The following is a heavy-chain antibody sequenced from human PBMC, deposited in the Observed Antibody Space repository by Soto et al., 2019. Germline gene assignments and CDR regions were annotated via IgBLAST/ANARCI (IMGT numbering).Heavy chain of an antibody. J-gene: IGHJ4*02. CDR2: SRDKGNSYST. D-gene: IGHD1-7*01. CDR3: TRSKPGTTSSDY. V-gene: IGHV3-72*01. CDR1: GFTFSDYY. Sequence: EVQLVESGGGLVQPGGSLRLSCAGSGFTFSDYYIDWVRQAPGKGLEWVGRSRDKGNSYSTDYAAFVKGRFTVSRDASKNSLYLQMNGLKTEDTALYYCTRSKPGTTSSDYWGQGTLVTVSS.